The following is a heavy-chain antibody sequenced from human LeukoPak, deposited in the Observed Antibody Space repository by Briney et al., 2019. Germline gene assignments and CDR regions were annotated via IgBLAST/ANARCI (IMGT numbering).Heavy chain of an antibody. CDR2: INPNSGGT. V-gene: IGHV1-2*02. J-gene: IGHJ5*02. D-gene: IGHD2-2*01. CDR3: ARRAGKIVVVPAAILFDP. Sequence: ASVKVSCKASGYTFTAYYMHWVRQAPGQGLEWMGWINPNSGGTNYAQKFQGRVTMTRDTSISTAYMELSRLRSDDTAVYYCARRAGKIVVVPAAILFDPWGQGTLVTVSS. CDR1: GYTFTAYY.